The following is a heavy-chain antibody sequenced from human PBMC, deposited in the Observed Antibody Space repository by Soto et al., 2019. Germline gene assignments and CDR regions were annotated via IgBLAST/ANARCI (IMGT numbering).Heavy chain of an antibody. Sequence: QVQLQESGPGLVKPSQTLSLTCTVSGGSISSGSYYWSWIRQHPGKGLEWIGYIYHSGSTHYNPSLKSRVTMSVATSKNQFSLKLSSVTAADTAVYYCARAVYDNNGYFYFDYWGQGTLVTVSS. D-gene: IGHD3-22*01. J-gene: IGHJ4*02. CDR3: ARAVYDNNGYFYFDY. V-gene: IGHV4-31*03. CDR2: IYHSGST. CDR1: GGSISSGSYY.